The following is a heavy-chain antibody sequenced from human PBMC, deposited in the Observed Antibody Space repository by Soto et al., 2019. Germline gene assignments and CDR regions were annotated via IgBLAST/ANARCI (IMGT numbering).Heavy chain of an antibody. J-gene: IGHJ4*02. D-gene: IGHD1-26*01. Sequence: GGSLRLSCAASGFTFSSYSMNWVRQAPGKGLEWVSYISSSSGTIYYADSVKGRFTISRDNAKNSLYLQMNSLREEDTAVYYCARGLIFGSYYDAYVVFDYWGQGTLVTVSS. V-gene: IGHV3-48*02. CDR3: ARGLIFGSYYDAYVVFDY. CDR2: ISSSSGTI. CDR1: GFTFSSYS.